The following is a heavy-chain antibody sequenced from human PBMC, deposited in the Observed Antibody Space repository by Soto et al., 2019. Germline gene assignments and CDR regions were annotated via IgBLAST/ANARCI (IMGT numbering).Heavy chain of an antibody. CDR3: ARDMITSQNWFDP. Sequence: GASVKVSCKASGYTFTRYAIHLGRPAPGQGLEWMGIINPSGGSTSYAQKFQGRVTMTRDTSTSTVYMELSSLRSEDTAVYYCARDMITSQNWFDPWGQGTLVTVSS. D-gene: IGHD3-16*01. CDR2: INPSGGST. CDR1: GYTFTRYA. V-gene: IGHV1-46*03. J-gene: IGHJ5*02.